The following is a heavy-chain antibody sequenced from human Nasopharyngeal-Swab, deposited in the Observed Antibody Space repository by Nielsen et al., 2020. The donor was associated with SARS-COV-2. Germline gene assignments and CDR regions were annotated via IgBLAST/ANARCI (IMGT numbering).Heavy chain of an antibody. V-gene: IGHV1-58*01. D-gene: IGHD3-22*01. CDR2: IGVGSGNT. CDR3: ATDSSGYQDAFDI. J-gene: IGHJ3*02. Sequence: WVRQAPGQRLEWIGWIGVGSGNTNYAQKMQERVTMTRDISTSTAYMELSSLRSEDTAVYYCATDSSGYQDAFDIWGQGTMVTVSS.